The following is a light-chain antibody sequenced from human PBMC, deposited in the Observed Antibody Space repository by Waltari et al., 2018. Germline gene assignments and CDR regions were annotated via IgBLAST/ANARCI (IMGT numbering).Light chain of an antibody. Sequence: DIQMTQSPSSLSASVGDRVTITCRASQSISTFLNWYQQKPGKVPRLLIYSASSLQNGVPPRFSGSGSGTDFTLTISNLQPEDFATYYCQQSNSGPLTFGGGTKVEIK. CDR3: QQSNSGPLT. CDR2: SAS. CDR1: QSISTF. J-gene: IGKJ4*01. V-gene: IGKV1-39*01.